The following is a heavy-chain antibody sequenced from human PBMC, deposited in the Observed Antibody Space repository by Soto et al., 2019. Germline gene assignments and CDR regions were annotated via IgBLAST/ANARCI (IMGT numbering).Heavy chain of an antibody. J-gene: IGHJ5*02. CDR2: IIPIFGTA. Sequence: QVQLVQSGAEVKKPGSSVKVSCNASGGIFSSYAISWVRQAPGQGLEWMGGIIPIFGTANYTQKFQGRVTITADESTSTAYMELSSLRSEDTAVYYCARDRKRDYTLFDWFDPWGQGTLVTVSS. CDR3: ARDRKRDYTLFDWFDP. V-gene: IGHV1-69*01. D-gene: IGHD4-4*01. CDR1: GGIFSSYA.